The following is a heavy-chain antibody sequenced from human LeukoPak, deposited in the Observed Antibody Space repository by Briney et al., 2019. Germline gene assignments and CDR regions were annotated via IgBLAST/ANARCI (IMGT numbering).Heavy chain of an antibody. CDR2: ISNSGGST. V-gene: IGHV3-23*01. CDR3: AKVPYSDYGSGRSPFMDV. J-gene: IGHJ6*02. D-gene: IGHD3-10*01. CDR1: GFTFSNYA. Sequence: GGSLRLSCAASGFTFSNYAMSWVRQAPGKGLEWVSTISNSGGSTYYADSVKGRFTISRDNSKNTLYLQMSSLRAEDTAIHYCAKVPYSDYGSGRSPFMDVWGQGTTVAVSS.